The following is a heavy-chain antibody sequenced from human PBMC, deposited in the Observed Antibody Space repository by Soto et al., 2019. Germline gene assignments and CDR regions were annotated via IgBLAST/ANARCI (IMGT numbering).Heavy chain of an antibody. CDR1: GGSIGSYS. Sequence: SETLSLTCTVSGGSIGSYSWSWIRQPPGKGLEWIGYIYHSGSTYYNPSLKSRVTISVDRSKNQFSLKLSSVTAADTAVYYCARVQDSSGYSLDYWGQGTLVTVSS. J-gene: IGHJ4*02. CDR3: ARVQDSSGYSLDY. V-gene: IGHV4-30-2*01. D-gene: IGHD3-22*01. CDR2: IYHSGST.